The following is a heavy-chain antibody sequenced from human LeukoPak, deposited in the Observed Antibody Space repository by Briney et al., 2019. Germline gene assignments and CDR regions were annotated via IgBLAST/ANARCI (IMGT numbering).Heavy chain of an antibody. CDR3: ARELHGGHLSRLDY. CDR2: TDYRSKWYN. CDR1: GDSVSSDRVT. Sequence: SQTLSLTCAISGDSVSSDRVTWNWIRQSPSRGLEWLGRTDYRSKWYNDYADFVSGRITVNADTSKSQFSLQLNYVTPEDTAVYSSARELHGGHLSRLDYCGQGTLVTVSS. J-gene: IGHJ4*02. V-gene: IGHV6-1*01. D-gene: IGHD2-15*01.